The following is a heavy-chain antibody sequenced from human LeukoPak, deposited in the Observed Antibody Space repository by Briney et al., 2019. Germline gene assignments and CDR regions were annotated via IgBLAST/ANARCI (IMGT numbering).Heavy chain of an antibody. Sequence: GSLRLSCAASGITFNDNWMSWVRQAPGKGLEWVANIKEDGSVKYYVDSVKGRFSISRDNAKSSLYLQMSSLRAEDTAVYYCARDVWTYSGEAFDYWGQGALVTVSS. D-gene: IGHD5-12*01. V-gene: IGHV3-7*01. CDR3: ARDVWTYSGEAFDY. CDR1: GITFNDNW. CDR2: IKEDGSVK. J-gene: IGHJ4*02.